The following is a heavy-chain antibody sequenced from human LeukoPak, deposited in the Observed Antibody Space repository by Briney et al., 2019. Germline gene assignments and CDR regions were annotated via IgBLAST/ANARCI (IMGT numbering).Heavy chain of an antibody. CDR3: ARGSSYYGSGSYSVALDY. J-gene: IGHJ4*02. Sequence: GASVKVSCRASGYTFTSYYMHWVRQAPGQGLEWMGIINPSGGSTSYAQKFQGRVTMTRDTSTSTVYMELSSLRSEDTAVYYCARGSSYYGSGSYSVALDYWGQGTLVTVSS. D-gene: IGHD3-10*01. CDR1: GYTFTSYY. V-gene: IGHV1-46*01. CDR2: INPSGGST.